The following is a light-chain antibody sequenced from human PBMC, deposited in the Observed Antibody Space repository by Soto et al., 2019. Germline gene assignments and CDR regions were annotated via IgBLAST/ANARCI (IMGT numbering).Light chain of an antibody. CDR1: SSDVDTYIY. CDR2: DVT. V-gene: IGLV2-14*03. CDR3: SSYTFSTLV. Sequence: QSVLTQPASVSGSPGQSITISCTGTSSDVDTYIYISWYQQHPGKAPKLIIYDVTNRPPGVSNRFSGSKSGNTAFLTISGLQTEDEADYYCSSYTFSTLVFATGTKLTVL. J-gene: IGLJ1*01.